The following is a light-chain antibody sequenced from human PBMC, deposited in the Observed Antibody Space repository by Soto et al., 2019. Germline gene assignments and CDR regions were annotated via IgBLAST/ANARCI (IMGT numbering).Light chain of an antibody. Sequence: IVMTQSPATLPVSPGERATLSCRTSQSVNSHLAWYQHKPSQAPRLLIYGASSRATGIPTRFSGSGSGTEFTLTIDSLQSEDFAIYFCQQYNNWPGTFGGGTKVEIK. CDR2: GAS. CDR3: QQYNNWPGT. V-gene: IGKV3-15*01. CDR1: QSVNSH. J-gene: IGKJ4*01.